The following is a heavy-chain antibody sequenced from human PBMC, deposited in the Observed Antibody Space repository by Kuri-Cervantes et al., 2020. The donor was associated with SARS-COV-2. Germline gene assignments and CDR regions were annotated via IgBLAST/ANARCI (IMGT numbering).Heavy chain of an antibody. J-gene: IGHJ4*02. CDR2: ISSSSSYI. CDR3: AREDPGAGGALD. D-gene: IGHD3-16*01. CDR1: GFTFSTYS. Sequence: GESLKISCAASGFTFSTYSMNWVRQAPGKGLEWVSFISSSSSYIYYADSVKGRFTISRDNSKNTLYLQMNSLRAEDTAVYYCAREDPGAGGALDWGQGTLVTVSS. V-gene: IGHV3-21*01.